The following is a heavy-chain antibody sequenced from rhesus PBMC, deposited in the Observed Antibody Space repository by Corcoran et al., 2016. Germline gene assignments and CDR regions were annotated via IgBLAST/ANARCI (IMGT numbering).Heavy chain of an antibody. CDR2: IAPYNGNK. Sequence: QVQLVQSGAEIKQPGASVKLSCKASGYAFTSYYIHWRRPAPGQGLEWIGLIAPYNGNKAYAQNFQGRVTITTDTSTSTGYMDLNSLRSEDTAVYYCTRQVAAGPFDYWGQGVLVTVSS. V-gene: IGHV1-180*01. CDR3: TRQVAAGPFDY. J-gene: IGHJ4*01. CDR1: GYAFTSYY. D-gene: IGHD6S26*01.